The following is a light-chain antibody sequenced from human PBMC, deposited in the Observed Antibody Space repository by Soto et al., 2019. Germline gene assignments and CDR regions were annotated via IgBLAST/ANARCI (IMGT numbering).Light chain of an antibody. J-gene: IGLJ3*02. V-gene: IGLV4-60*02. CDR1: SGHSSYI. CDR3: ETWDSNTWV. CDR2: LEGSGSY. Sequence: QPVLTQSSSASASLRSSVKLTCTLSSGHSSYIIAWHQQQPGKAPRYLMKLEGSGSYNKGSGVPDRFSGSSSGADRYLTISNLQFEDEAEYYCETWDSNTWVFGGGTKLTVL.